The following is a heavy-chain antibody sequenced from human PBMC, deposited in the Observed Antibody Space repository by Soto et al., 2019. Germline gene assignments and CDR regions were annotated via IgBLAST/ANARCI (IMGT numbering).Heavy chain of an antibody. CDR1: GGTFSSYA. J-gene: IGHJ4*02. D-gene: IGHD3-22*01. CDR2: IIPIFGTA. CDR3: ATHYDSSGYIDY. V-gene: IGHV1-69*13. Sequence: SVKVSCKASGGTFSSYAISWVRQAPGQGLEWMGGIIPIFGTANYAQKFQGRVTITADESTSTAYMELSSLRSEDTAVYDCATHYDSSGYIDYWGQGTLVTVSS.